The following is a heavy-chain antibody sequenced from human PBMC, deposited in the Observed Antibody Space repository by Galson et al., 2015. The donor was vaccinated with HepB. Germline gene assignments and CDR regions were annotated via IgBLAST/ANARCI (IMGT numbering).Heavy chain of an antibody. D-gene: IGHD2-2*01. V-gene: IGHV3-30-3*01. CDR1: GFTFSSYA. J-gene: IGHJ4*02. CDR3: ADTHSSTSPDDY. CDR2: ISYDGSNK. Sequence: SLRLSCAASGFTFSSYAMHWVRQAPGKGLEWVAVISYDGSNKYYADSVKGRFTISRDNSKNTLYLQMNSLRAEDTAVYYCADTHSSTSPDDYWGQGTLVTVSS.